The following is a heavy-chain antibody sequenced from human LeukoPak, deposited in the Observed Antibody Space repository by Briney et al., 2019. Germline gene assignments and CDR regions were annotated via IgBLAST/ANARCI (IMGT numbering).Heavy chain of an antibody. Sequence: SETLSLTCTGSGGSISNYYWSWIRQPPGKGLEWIGYIYYSGSTNYNPSLKSRVTISVDTSKNQFSLKLSSVTAADTAVYYCARDRRVGAYFDYWGQGTLVTVSS. V-gene: IGHV4-59*01. CDR1: GGSISNYY. CDR3: ARDRRVGAYFDY. CDR2: IYYSGST. D-gene: IGHD1-26*01. J-gene: IGHJ4*02.